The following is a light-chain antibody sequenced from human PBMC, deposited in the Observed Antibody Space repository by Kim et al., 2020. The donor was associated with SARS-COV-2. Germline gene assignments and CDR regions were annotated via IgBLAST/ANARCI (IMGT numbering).Light chain of an antibody. CDR3: QQYGTSGT. Sequence: LSPGERATLSCRASQSVSSSYLAWYQQKPGQAPRLLIYGASSRATGIPDRFSGSGSGTDFTLTISRLEPEDFAVYYCQQYGTSGTFGQGTKVDIK. CDR2: GAS. J-gene: IGKJ1*01. V-gene: IGKV3-20*01. CDR1: QSVSSSY.